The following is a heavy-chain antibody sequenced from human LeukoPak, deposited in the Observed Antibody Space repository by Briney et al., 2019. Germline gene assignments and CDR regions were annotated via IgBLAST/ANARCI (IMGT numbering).Heavy chain of an antibody. CDR1: GFTFSSYS. V-gene: IGHV3-21*01. CDR3: AREGANGEFDY. D-gene: IGHD1-26*01. CDR2: ISSSSSYI. Sequence: GGSLRLSCAGSGFTFSSYSMNWVRQAPGKGLEWVSSISSSSSYIYYADSVKGRFTISRDNAKNSLYLQMNSLRAEDTAVYYCAREGANGEFDYWGQGTMVTVSS. J-gene: IGHJ4*02.